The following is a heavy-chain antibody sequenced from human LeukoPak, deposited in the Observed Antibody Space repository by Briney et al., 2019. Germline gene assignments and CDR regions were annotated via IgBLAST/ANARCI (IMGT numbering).Heavy chain of an antibody. V-gene: IGHV3-21*01. CDR2: ISSSSSYI. CDR3: ARDRPRSSHQLVVFSGWFDP. D-gene: IGHD6-13*01. CDR1: GFTFSSYS. Sequence: PGGSLRLSCAASGFTFSSYSMNWVRQAPGKGLEWVSSISSSSSYIYYADSVKGRFTISRDNAKNSLYLQMNSLRAEDTAVYYCARDRPRSSHQLVVFSGWFDPWGQGTLVTVSS. J-gene: IGHJ5*02.